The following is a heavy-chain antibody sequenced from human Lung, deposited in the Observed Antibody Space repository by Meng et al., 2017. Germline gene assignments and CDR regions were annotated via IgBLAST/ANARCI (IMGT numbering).Heavy chain of an antibody. J-gene: IGHJ4*02. Sequence: QVHPVQTGAEVKKSGASVKVSCKSSDYTFTGYGVSWVRQAPGQGLEWMAWLGAHDGDRSHAPGFQGRVTVTADRLTATSFMELRNLRYDDTAVYYCARGTPGRSYSDFWGQGTLVTVSS. CDR2: LGAHDGDR. D-gene: IGHD3-10*01. CDR1: DYTFTGYG. CDR3: ARGTPGRSYSDF. V-gene: IGHV1-18*04.